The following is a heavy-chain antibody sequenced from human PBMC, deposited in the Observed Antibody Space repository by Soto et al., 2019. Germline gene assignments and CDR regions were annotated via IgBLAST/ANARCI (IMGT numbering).Heavy chain of an antibody. D-gene: IGHD2-2*01. CDR2: IYHSGTT. J-gene: IGHJ4*02. CDR1: DFSISSGHY. Sequence: PSETLSLTCAVSDFSISSGHYWGWIRQPAGKGLEWIGSIYHSGTTYNNPSLKSRVTMSVDKSKNQFSLKLSSVTAADTAVYYCARWRNDCSTTSCYHFDYWGQGTLVTVSS. V-gene: IGHV4-38-2*01. CDR3: ARWRNDCSTTSCYHFDY.